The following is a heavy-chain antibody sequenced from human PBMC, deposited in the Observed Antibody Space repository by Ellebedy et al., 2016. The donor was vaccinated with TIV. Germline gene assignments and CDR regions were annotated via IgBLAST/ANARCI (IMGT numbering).Heavy chain of an antibody. V-gene: IGHV3-9*03. CDR3: AKDMGRWFGEGYGMDV. CDR1: GFSFDDFA. D-gene: IGHD3-10*01. CDR2: MSWNSDNI. J-gene: IGHJ6*02. Sequence: PGGSLRLSCAASGFSFDDFAMHRVRQAPGKGLEWVSGMSWNSDNIGYADSVKGRFTISRDNAKNSLYLQMNSLRPEDMAVYYCAKDMGRWFGEGYGMDVWGQGTTVTVSS.